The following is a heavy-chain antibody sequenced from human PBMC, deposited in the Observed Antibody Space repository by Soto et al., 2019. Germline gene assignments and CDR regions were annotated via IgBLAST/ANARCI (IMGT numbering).Heavy chain of an antibody. D-gene: IGHD3-10*01. CDR2: ISGGGDTT. Sequence: VQLLESGGGLVQPGGSLRLSCAASGFTFNNYAMTWVRQAPGKGLEWVSAISGGGDTTSYADSVKGRFTVSRDGSKNTRYLQMSSLRAEDTALYYCAKGRGGSGSLTPRVAFWGQGTLVTVSS. CDR3: AKGRGGSGSLTPRVAF. V-gene: IGHV3-23*01. CDR1: GFTFNNYA. J-gene: IGHJ4*02.